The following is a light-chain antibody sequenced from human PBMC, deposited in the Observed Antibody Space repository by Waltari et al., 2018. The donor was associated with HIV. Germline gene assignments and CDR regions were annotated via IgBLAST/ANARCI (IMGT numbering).Light chain of an antibody. CDR2: TNK. V-gene: IGLV10-54*04. Sequence: QAGMTQPPSVSKGLRQTATLTCTGNSNNIGNQEAPWLQQHHDHPPKLLSYTNKSRPSWISDRFSASRSRNTASLTITGLQPEDEADYFCSAWDSSLSAVVFGGGTTLTVL. J-gene: IGLJ2*01. CDR3: SAWDSSLSAVV. CDR1: SNNIGNQE.